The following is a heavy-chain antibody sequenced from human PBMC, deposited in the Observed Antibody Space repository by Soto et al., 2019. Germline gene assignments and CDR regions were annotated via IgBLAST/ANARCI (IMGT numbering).Heavy chain of an antibody. J-gene: IGHJ3*02. CDR3: AKDTSSIAAAGNAFDI. D-gene: IGHD6-13*01. CDR2: ISGSGGST. CDR1: GFTFSSYA. V-gene: IGHV3-23*01. Sequence: GGSLRLSCAASGFTFSSYAMSWVRQAPGKGLEWVSAISGSGGSTYYADSVKGRFTISRDNSKNTLYLQTNSLRAEDTAVYYCAKDTSSIAAAGNAFDIWGQGTMVTVSS.